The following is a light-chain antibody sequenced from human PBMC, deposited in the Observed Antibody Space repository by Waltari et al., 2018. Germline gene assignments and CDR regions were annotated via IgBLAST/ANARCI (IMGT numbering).Light chain of an antibody. V-gene: IGKV1-9*01. CDR2: GAS. CDR3: QQLDGYPLT. Sequence: DIQLTQSPSFLSASVGDRVTITGLASQGISSYLAWYQQKPGKAPKLLIYGASTLQSGVPSRFSGSGSGTDFTLTISSLQPEDFAAYYCQQLDGYPLTFGGGTKVEIK. CDR1: QGISSY. J-gene: IGKJ4*02.